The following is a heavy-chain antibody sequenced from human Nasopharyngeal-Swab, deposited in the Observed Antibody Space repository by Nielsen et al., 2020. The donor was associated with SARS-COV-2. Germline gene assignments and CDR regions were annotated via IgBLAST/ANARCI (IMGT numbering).Heavy chain of an antibody. CDR2: IYYRGST. CDR1: GASISSSIYY. D-gene: IGHD3-3*01. J-gene: IGHJ4*02. CDR3: ARRYREITIFGVVITPFDY. V-gene: IGHV4-39*01. Sequence: SETLSLTCTVSGASISSSIYYWGWIRQPPGKGLEWIGSIYYRGSTYYDPSLKSRVTISVDTSKNQFSLKLSSVTAADTAVYYCARRYREITIFGVVITPFDYWGQGTLVTVSS.